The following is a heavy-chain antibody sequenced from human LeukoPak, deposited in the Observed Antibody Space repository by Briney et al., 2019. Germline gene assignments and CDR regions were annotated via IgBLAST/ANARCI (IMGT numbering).Heavy chain of an antibody. CDR1: GFTFSSYA. Sequence: PGGSLRLSCAASGFTFSSYAMHWVRQAPGKGLEWVAVISYDGSNKYYADSVKGRFTISRDKSKNTLYLQMNSLRAEDTAVYYCARGPRELAYCGGDCYLHAFDIWGQGTMVTVSS. CDR2: ISYDGSNK. J-gene: IGHJ3*02. V-gene: IGHV3-30-3*01. D-gene: IGHD2-21*02. CDR3: ARGPRELAYCGGDCYLHAFDI.